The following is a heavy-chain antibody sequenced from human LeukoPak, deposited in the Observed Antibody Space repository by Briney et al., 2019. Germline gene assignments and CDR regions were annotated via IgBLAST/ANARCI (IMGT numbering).Heavy chain of an antibody. CDR3: AKDSGWFRFDY. Sequence: GGSLRLSCAASGFVFRNYFMSWVRQAPGKGLEWVASIKNDGSERYYVDSVRGRYTISRDNTKNSLFLQMNSLRAEDTAVYYCAKDSGWFRFDYWGQGTLVTVSS. D-gene: IGHD6-13*01. J-gene: IGHJ4*02. CDR1: GFVFRNYF. CDR2: IKNDGSER. V-gene: IGHV3-7*03.